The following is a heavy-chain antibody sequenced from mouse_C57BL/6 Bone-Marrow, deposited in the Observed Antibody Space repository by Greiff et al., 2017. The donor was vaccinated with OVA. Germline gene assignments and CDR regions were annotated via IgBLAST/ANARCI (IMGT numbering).Heavy chain of an antibody. CDR1: GFTFSSYG. CDR3: ARQSRYWYFDV. J-gene: IGHJ1*03. V-gene: IGHV5-6*01. CDR2: ISSGGSYT. Sequence: EVKLVESGGDLVKPGGSLKLSCAASGFTFSSYGMSWVRQTPDKRLEWVATISSGGSYTYYPDSVKGRFTISRDNAKNTLYLQMSSLKSEDTAMYYCARQSRYWYFDVWGTGTTVTVSS.